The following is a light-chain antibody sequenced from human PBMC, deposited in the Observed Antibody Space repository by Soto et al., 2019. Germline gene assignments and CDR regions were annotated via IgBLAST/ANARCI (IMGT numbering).Light chain of an antibody. CDR3: SSYAASNNFYFV. J-gene: IGLJ3*02. CDR1: SSDVGGYNY. V-gene: IGLV2-8*01. Sequence: QSVLTQPPSASGFPGQSVTISCTGTSSDVGGYNYVSWYQQYPGRAPKLMIYEVTKRPSGVPDRFSGSKSGNTASLTVSGLQAEDEADYYCSSYAASNNFYFVFGGGTKLTV. CDR2: EVT.